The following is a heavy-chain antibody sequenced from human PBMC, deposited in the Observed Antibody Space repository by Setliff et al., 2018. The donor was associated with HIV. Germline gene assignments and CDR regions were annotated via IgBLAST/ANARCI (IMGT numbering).Heavy chain of an antibody. J-gene: IGHJ4*02. CDR3: ARDWGSRRYIDY. CDR1: GFTFSSYW. V-gene: IGHV3-74*01. Sequence: PGGSLRLSCEASGFTFSSYWMDWVRQAPGKGLVWVSHITSDGSTTRYADSAKGRFTISRDNAKDTLLLQMSGLRAEDTAVYYCARDWGSRRYIDYWGQGTLVTVSS. CDR2: ITSDGSTT. D-gene: IGHD7-27*01.